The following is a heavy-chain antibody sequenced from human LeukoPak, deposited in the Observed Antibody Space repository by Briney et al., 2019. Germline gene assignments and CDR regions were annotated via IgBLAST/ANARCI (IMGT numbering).Heavy chain of an antibody. CDR2: ISGSGGST. Sequence: SGGSLRLSCAASGFTFSGYSMNWVRQAPGEGLEWVSTISGSGGSTYYADSVKGRFTISRDNSRNTLYLQMNSLRAEDTAVYYCAKDLRQWLSYYFDNWGQGTLVTVSS. CDR1: GFTFSGYS. V-gene: IGHV3-23*01. CDR3: AKDLRQWLSYYFDN. J-gene: IGHJ4*02. D-gene: IGHD6-19*01.